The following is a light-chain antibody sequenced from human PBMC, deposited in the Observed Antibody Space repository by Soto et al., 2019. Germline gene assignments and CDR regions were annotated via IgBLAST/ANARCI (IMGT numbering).Light chain of an antibody. J-gene: IGKJ5*01. CDR2: SAS. CDR3: QKYNSALT. V-gene: IGKV1-27*01. Sequence: DIRMTQSPSSLSASVGDRITITCRASQDISNYLAWYQQKPGKVPKLLIYSASTLQSGVPSRFSGSGSGTDFTLTISSLQPEDVATYFCQKYNSALTFGQGTRLEI. CDR1: QDISNY.